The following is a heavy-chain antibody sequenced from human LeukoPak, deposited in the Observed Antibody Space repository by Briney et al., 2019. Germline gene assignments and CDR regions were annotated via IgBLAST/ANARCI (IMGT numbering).Heavy chain of an antibody. V-gene: IGHV4-39*07. CDR3: ARMGALRGTYYGSGSPIDY. J-gene: IGHJ4*02. Sequence: SETLSLTCTVSGGSISSRSYYWGWIRQPPGKGLEWIGSIYYSGSTYYNPSLKSRVTMSVDTSKNQFSLKLSSVTAADTAVYYCARMGALRGTYYGSGSPIDYWGQGTLVTVSS. D-gene: IGHD3-10*01. CDR2: IYYSGST. CDR1: GGSISSRSYY.